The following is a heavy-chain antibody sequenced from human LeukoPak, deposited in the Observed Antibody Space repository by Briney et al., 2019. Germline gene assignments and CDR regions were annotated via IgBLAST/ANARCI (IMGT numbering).Heavy chain of an antibody. CDR1: GGSISRNNYH. CDR2: IYYSGST. J-gene: IGHJ6*03. V-gene: IGHV4-39*01. CDR3: ARVVQSYMDI. D-gene: IGHD2-15*01. Sequence: SETLSLTCTVSGGSISRNNYHWGWIRQPPGEGLEWIATIYYSGSTYYNPSLKSRVTVSVDTSKNQFSLKLSSVTAADTAVYYCARVVQSYMDIWGKGTTVTVSS.